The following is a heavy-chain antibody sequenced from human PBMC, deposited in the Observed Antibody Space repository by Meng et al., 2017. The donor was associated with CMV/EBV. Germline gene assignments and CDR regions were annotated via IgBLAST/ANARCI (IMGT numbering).Heavy chain of an antibody. CDR3: ARGVGYCSSTSCYPRFDP. J-gene: IGHJ5*02. CDR2: INHGGST. D-gene: IGHD2-2*01. V-gene: IGHV4-34*01. Sequence: GSFDGYYWSWFRQPPGKGLEWIGEINHGGSTNYNPSLKSRVTISVDTSKNQFSLKLSSVTAADTAVYYCARGVGYCSSTSCYPRFDPWGQGTLVTVSS. CDR1: GSFDGYY.